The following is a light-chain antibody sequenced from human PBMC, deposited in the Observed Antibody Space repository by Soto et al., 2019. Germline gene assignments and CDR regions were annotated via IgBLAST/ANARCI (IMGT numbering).Light chain of an antibody. J-gene: IGKJ1*01. CDR3: QQYRNWPRT. Sequence: EIVLTQSPATLSVSPGDRVTLSCRASQSVDINLAWYQQKAGQAPRLLVFGASTKATDMPGRFSGRGSGTEFTLTINNLQSEDFAVYYCQQYRNWPRTFGQGTKVDIK. CDR2: GAS. V-gene: IGKV3-15*01. CDR1: QSVDIN.